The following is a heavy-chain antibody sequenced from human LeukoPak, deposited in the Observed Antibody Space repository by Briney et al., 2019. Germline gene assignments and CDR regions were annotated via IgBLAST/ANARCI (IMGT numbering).Heavy chain of an antibody. V-gene: IGHV3-11*04. J-gene: IGHJ4*02. CDR2: ISSSGSTI. CDR1: GFTFSDYY. CDR3: ARDLRALGYCSGGSCYMLDY. Sequence: GGSLRLSCAASGFTFSDYYMSWIRQAPGKGLEWASYISSSGSTIYYADSVKGRFTISRDNAKNSLYLQMNSLRAEDTAVYYCARDLRALGYCSGGSCYMLDYWGQGTLVTVSS. D-gene: IGHD2-15*01.